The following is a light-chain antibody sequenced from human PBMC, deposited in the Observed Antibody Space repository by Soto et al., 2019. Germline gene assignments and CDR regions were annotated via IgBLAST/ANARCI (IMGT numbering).Light chain of an antibody. CDR2: RNN. CDR3: AAWDDSLRGVV. J-gene: IGLJ2*01. CDR1: SSNIGSNS. Sequence: QSVLTQPPSASGTPGQRVTISCSGSSSNIGSNSVDWYQHLPGTAPKLLIYRNNQRPSGVPDRFSGSKSGTSVSLVISGLRSEDEADYHCAAWDDSLRGVVFGGGTKVTVL. V-gene: IGLV1-47*01.